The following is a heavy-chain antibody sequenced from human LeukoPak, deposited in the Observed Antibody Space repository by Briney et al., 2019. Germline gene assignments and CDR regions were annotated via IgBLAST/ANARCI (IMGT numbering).Heavy chain of an antibody. CDR1: GYTFTGYY. Sequence: ASVKVSCKASGYTFTGYYMHWVRQAPGQGLEWMGWINPNSGGTNYAQKFQGRVTMTRDTSISTAYMKLSRLRSDDTAVYYCARGPLTKRIAANWFDPWGQGTLVTVSS. CDR2: INPNSGGT. CDR3: ARGPLTKRIAANWFDP. D-gene: IGHD6-13*01. V-gene: IGHV1-2*02. J-gene: IGHJ5*02.